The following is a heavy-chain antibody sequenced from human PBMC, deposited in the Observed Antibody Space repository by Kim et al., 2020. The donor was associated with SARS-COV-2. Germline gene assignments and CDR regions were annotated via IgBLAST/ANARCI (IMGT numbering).Heavy chain of an antibody. V-gene: IGHV4-4*02. J-gene: IGHJ6*02. D-gene: IGHD3-10*01. CDR1: GGSISSSNW. Sequence: SETLSLTCAVSGGSISSSNWWSWVRQPPGKGLEWIGEIYHSGSTNYNPSLKSRVTISVDKSKNQFSLKLSSVTAADTAVYYCARDSVGSGSYLWPYYYYGMDVWGQGTTVTVSS. CDR2: IYHSGST. CDR3: ARDSVGSGSYLWPYYYYGMDV.